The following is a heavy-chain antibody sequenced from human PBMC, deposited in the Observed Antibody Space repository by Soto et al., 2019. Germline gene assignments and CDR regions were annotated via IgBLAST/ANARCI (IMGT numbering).Heavy chain of an antibody. CDR3: ASQAVAGNYYGMDV. V-gene: IGHV4-4*02. CDR1: GGSISSSNW. CDR2: IYHSGST. Sequence: SETLSLTCAVSGGSISSSNWWSWVRQPPGKGLEWIGEIYHSGSTNYNPSLKSRVTISVDKSKNQFSLKLSSVTAADTAVYYCASQAVAGNYYGMDVWGQGTTVTVSS. D-gene: IGHD6-19*01. J-gene: IGHJ6*02.